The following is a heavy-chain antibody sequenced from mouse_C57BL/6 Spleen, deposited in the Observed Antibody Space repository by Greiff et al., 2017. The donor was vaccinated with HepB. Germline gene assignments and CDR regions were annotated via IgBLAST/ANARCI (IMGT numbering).Heavy chain of an antibody. CDR3: ARRGYGSSYWYFDV. J-gene: IGHJ1*03. CDR2: IDPSDSYT. Sequence: QVQLQQPGAELVMPGASVKLSCKTSGYTFTSYWMHWVKQRPGQGLEWIGEIDPSDSYTNYNQKFKGKSTLTVDKSSSTAYMQLSSLTSEDSAVYYCARRGYGSSYWYFDVWGTGTTFIVSS. V-gene: IGHV1-69*01. D-gene: IGHD1-1*01. CDR1: GYTFTSYW.